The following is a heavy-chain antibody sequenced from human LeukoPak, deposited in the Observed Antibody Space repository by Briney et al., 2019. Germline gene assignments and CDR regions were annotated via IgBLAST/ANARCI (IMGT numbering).Heavy chain of an antibody. J-gene: IGHJ4*02. D-gene: IGHD4-11*01. CDR1: AFTFSNYR. CDR3: ARATGHGIDY. V-gene: IGHV3-7*03. Sequence: PGGSLRLSCAASAFTFSNYRMTWVRQAPGKGLEWVANIKEDGNEKYYVDSVKGRFTISRDNAKNSLYLQMNSLRADDTAVYYCARATGHGIDYWGQGTLVTVSS. CDR2: IKEDGNEK.